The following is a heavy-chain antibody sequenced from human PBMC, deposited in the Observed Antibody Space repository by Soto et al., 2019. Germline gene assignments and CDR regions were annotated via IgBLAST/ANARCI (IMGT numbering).Heavy chain of an antibody. CDR2: IIPMVGIP. J-gene: IGHJ3*01. CDR3: ARGGTRGWLKGAYDV. V-gene: IGHV1-69*01. Sequence: QVQLVQSGAEVQKPGSSVKVSCKASGGTINKHAITWVRRAPGQGLEWMGGIIPMVGIPNYPQKFQGRVTMSAVDSTNTSHLELHRLTADDTAVYYCARGGTRGWLKGAYDVWGQGTMVTVSS. CDR1: GGTINKHA. D-gene: IGHD6-19*01.